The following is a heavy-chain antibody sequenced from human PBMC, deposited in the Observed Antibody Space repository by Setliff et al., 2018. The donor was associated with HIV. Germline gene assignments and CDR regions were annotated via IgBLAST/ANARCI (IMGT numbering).Heavy chain of an antibody. D-gene: IGHD3-16*01. Sequence: GSLRLSCAASGFSLSPYAMNWVRQAPGKGLEWISYISSASTYMEIADSVKGRFTISRDDAKKSLYLQMNSLRAEDTAVYYCARDKSRGSDLYYYMDVWGKGTTVTVSS. CDR3: ARDKSRGSDLYYYMDV. CDR1: GFSLSPYA. J-gene: IGHJ6*03. V-gene: IGHV3-21*05. CDR2: ISSASTYM.